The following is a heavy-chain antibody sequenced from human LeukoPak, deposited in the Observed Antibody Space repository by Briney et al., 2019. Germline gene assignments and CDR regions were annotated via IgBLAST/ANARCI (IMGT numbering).Heavy chain of an antibody. Sequence: GASLRLSCVASGFTFSNYAMSWVRQAPGKGLEWVSAITGSGTSTYYADSLKGRFTISRDNSKNTVFLQMNSLRYEDTAIYYCVIWGDYDVLTGYYVPDYWGQGTLVTVSS. D-gene: IGHD3-9*01. V-gene: IGHV3-23*01. CDR1: GFTFSNYA. CDR3: VIWGDYDVLTGYYVPDY. J-gene: IGHJ4*02. CDR2: ITGSGTST.